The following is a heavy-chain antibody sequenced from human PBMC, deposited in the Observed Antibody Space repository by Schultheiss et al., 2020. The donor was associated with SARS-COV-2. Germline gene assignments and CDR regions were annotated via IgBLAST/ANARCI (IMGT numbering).Heavy chain of an antibody. D-gene: IGHD3-3*01. CDR1: GYSFTSYW. CDR2: IYPGDSDT. V-gene: IGHV5-51*01. CDR3: ARHNGRFLESLPRLSMDV. J-gene: IGHJ6*02. Sequence: GESLKISCKGSGYSFTSYWIGWVRQMPGKGLEWMGIIYPGDSDTRYSPSFQGQVTISADKSISTAYLQWSSLKASDTAMYYCARHNGRFLESLPRLSMDVWGQGTTVTVSS.